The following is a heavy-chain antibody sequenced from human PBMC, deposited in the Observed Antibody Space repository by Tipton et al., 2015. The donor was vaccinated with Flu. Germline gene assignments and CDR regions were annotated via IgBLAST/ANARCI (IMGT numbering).Heavy chain of an antibody. D-gene: IGHD4-17*01. CDR3: ARRGYGDYAPIDY. V-gene: IGHV4-31*03. Sequence: LRLSCTVSGGSISTGGYYWIWIRQHPGKALEWIAYTSYSGSTFYNPPLKSRVTTSLDTSKNQFSLKVSSVTAADTAVYYCARRGYGDYAPIDYWGQGTLVTVSS. J-gene: IGHJ4*02. CDR2: TSYSGST. CDR1: GGSISTGGYY.